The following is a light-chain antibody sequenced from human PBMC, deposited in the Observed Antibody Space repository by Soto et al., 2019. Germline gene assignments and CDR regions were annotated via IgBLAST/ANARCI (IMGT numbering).Light chain of an antibody. J-gene: IGKJ1*01. V-gene: IGKV3D-15*01. Sequence: ELMMVQFPGTVSVTPGETVTLSCGASQSVRTNLAWYQQRPGQAPRLLIHYSSTRATDVPARFSGSGSGTNFTLAISSLQSEDFAVYFCQQYAYWPETFGQGTKVDI. CDR3: QQYAYWPET. CDR1: QSVRTN. CDR2: YSS.